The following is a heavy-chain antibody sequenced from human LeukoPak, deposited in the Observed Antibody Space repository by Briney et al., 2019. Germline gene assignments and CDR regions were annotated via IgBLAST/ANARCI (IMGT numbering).Heavy chain of an antibody. CDR1: GFTFSSYG. J-gene: IGHJ4*02. Sequence: AGGSLRLSCAASGFTFSSYGMHWVRQAPGKGLEWVAVISYDGSNKYYADSVKGRFTISRDNSKNTLYLHMNSLRAEDTAVYYCAKGFREGGALDYWGQGTLVTVSS. V-gene: IGHV3-30*18. D-gene: IGHD3-16*01. CDR2: ISYDGSNK. CDR3: AKGFREGGALDY.